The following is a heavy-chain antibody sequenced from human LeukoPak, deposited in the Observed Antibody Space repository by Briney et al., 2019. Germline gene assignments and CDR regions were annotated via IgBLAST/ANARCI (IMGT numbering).Heavy chain of an antibody. CDR3: AREEEWYASGTYYKGFDS. J-gene: IGHJ4*02. V-gene: IGHV3-21*01. Sequence: GGSLRLSCAASGFTSSNYNMNWVRQAPGKGLEWVSCISTRSTYIYYADSVKGRFTISRDNAKNSLYLQMNSLRADDTAVYYCAREEEWYASGTYYKGFDSWGQGTLVTVSS. CDR1: GFTSSNYN. CDR2: ISTRSTYI. D-gene: IGHD3-10*01.